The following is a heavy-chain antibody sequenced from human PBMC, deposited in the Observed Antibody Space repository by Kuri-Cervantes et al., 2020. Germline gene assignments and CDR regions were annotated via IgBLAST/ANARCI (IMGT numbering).Heavy chain of an antibody. CDR1: GYTFTSYD. D-gene: IGHD3-9*01. CDR2: INPNSGGT. V-gene: IGHV1-2*02. J-gene: IGHJ6*02. Sequence: ASVKVSCKASGYTFTSYDINWVRQATGQGLEWMGWINPNSGGTNYAQKFQGRVTMTRDTSISTAYMELSRLRSDDTAVYYCAPSLRYSDWLPTTYGMDVWGQGTTVTVSS. CDR3: APSLRYSDWLPTTYGMDV.